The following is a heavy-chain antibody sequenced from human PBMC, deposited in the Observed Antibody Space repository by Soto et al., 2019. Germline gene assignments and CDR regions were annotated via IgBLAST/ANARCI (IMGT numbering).Heavy chain of an antibody. D-gene: IGHD2-8*01. CDR2: TYYRSKWYN. CDR1: GDSASSNSAA. CDR3: ARSMHYYYGMEV. V-gene: IGHV6-1*01. J-gene: IGHJ6*02. Sequence: SHTLSLTCAISGDSASSNSAAWNLIRQSPSRGLEWLGRTYYRSKWYNDYAVSVKSRITINPDTSKNQFSLQLNSVTPEDTAVYYCARSMHYYYGMEVWGEGTKVTVSS.